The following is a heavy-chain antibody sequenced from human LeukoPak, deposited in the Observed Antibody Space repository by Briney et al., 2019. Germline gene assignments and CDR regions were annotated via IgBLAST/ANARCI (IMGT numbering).Heavy chain of an antibody. CDR3: ARDLEGSGSFYRPSYDY. D-gene: IGHD3-10*01. V-gene: IGHV3-48*01. CDR2: ISSSRTT. J-gene: IGHJ4*02. CDR1: GFPLSSYS. Sequence: GGSLRLSCAASGFPLSSYSMNWVRQAPGEGLEWVSYISSSRTTSYADSVKGRFTISRDNAKNSLYLQMNSLRAEDTAVYYCARDLEGSGSFYRPSYDYWGQGTLVTVSS.